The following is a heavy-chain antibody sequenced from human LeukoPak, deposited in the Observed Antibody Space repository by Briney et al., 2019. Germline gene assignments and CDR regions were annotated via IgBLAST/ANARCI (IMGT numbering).Heavy chain of an antibody. J-gene: IGHJ6*03. V-gene: IGHV1-8*01. CDR2: MTPSSGDT. Sequence: ASVKVSCKASGYTFITYDIIWVRQATGQGLEWMGWMTPSSGDTGYAQKFQGRVTITRNTSINTAYMELSSLRSEDTAVYYCARGDSSSWYEGYYYMDVWGKGTTVTVSS. CDR3: ARGDSSSWYEGYYYMDV. D-gene: IGHD6-13*01. CDR1: GYTFITYD.